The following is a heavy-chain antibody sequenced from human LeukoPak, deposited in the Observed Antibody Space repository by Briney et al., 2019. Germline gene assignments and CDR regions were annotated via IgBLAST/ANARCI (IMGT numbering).Heavy chain of an antibody. J-gene: IGHJ5*02. V-gene: IGHV3-23*01. CDR1: GFTFSSYA. Sequence: GGSLRLSCAASGFTFSSYAMSLVRQAPWKGLEWVSAISGSGGSTYCADSVKGRFTISRDNSKNTLYLQMNSLRAEDTAVYYCAKSPETNWFDPWGQGTLVTVSS. D-gene: IGHD1-14*01. CDR3: AKSPETNWFDP. CDR2: ISGSGGST.